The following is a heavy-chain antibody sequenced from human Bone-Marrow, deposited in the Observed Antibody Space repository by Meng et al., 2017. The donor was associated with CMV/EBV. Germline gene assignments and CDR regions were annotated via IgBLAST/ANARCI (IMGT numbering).Heavy chain of an antibody. CDR1: GFTFSSYV. D-gene: IGHD6-13*01. CDR2: IKSKTDGGTT. V-gene: IGHV3-15*01. Sequence: GESLKISCVASGFTFSSYVMSWVRQAPGKGLEWVGRIKSKTDGGTTDYAAPVKGRFTISRDDSKNTLYLQMNSLKTEDTAVYYCTNFIAAAGYGMDVWGQGTTVTVSS. J-gene: IGHJ6*02. CDR3: TNFIAAAGYGMDV.